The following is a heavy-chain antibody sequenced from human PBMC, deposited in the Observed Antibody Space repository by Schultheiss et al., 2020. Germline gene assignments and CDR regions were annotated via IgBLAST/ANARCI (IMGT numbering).Heavy chain of an antibody. CDR2: IQQDGSEK. CDR1: GFTFNTFW. Sequence: GGSLRLSCAASGFTFNTFWMSWVRQAPGKGLEWVANIQQDGSEKNYVDSVKGRFTISRDNAKNSLYLQMNSLRAEDTAVYYCARVDGDSPWYFDYWGQGTLVNVSS. V-gene: IGHV3-7*01. J-gene: IGHJ4*02. D-gene: IGHD2-21*01. CDR3: ARVDGDSPWYFDY.